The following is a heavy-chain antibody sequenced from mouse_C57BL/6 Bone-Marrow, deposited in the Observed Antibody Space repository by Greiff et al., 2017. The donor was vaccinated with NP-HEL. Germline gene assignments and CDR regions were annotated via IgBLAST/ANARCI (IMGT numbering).Heavy chain of an antibody. CDR1: GYTFTSYT. J-gene: IGHJ3*01. CDR3: ARYYDYDEWFAY. D-gene: IGHD2-4*01. V-gene: IGHV1-4*01. Sequence: VQLQQSGAELARPGASVKMSCKASGYTFTSYTMHWVKQRPGQGLEWIGYINPSSGYTKYNQKFKDKATLTADKSSSTAYMQLSSLTSEDSAVYYCARYYDYDEWFAYWGQGTLVTVSA. CDR2: INPSSGYT.